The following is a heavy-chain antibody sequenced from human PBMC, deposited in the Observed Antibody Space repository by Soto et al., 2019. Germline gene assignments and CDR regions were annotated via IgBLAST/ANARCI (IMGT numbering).Heavy chain of an antibody. CDR1: GGSISSYY. D-gene: IGHD3-3*01. CDR3: AGDFLGGAEATQRYNWFDP. CDR2: ISYSRTT. J-gene: IGHJ5*02. V-gene: IGHV4-59*01. Sequence: SETLSLTCAVSGGSISSYYWSWIRQPPGKGLEWIGHISYSRTTNYNPSPQNRVTMSLDTSKNNFSLRLSYVTAADTTVAYCAGDFLGGAEATQRYNWFDPWGQGTLVTVSS.